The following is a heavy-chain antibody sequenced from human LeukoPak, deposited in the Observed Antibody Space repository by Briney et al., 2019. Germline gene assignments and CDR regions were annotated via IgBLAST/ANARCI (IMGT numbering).Heavy chain of an antibody. D-gene: IGHD2-15*01. CDR1: GFTVRTNY. J-gene: IGHJ4*02. CDR3: ARDRGGSGFYYFDY. CDR2: LYSGGST. V-gene: IGHV3-66*02. Sequence: GGSLRLSCAASGFTVRTNYMNWVRQAPGKGLEWVSVLYSGGSTYYADSVKGRFTITRDNSKNTVFLQMNSLRAEDTGVYHCARDRGGSGFYYFDYWGQGTLVTVSS.